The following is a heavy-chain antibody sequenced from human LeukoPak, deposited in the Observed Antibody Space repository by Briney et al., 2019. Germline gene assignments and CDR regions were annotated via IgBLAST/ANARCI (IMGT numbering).Heavy chain of an antibody. D-gene: IGHD6-19*01. CDR3: VRDQWLLRGGDHDAFDI. CDR2: IFHSGTT. J-gene: IGHJ3*02. CDR1: GGSVSTTHW. V-gene: IGHV4-4*02. Sequence: PSGTLSLTCVVSGGSVSTTHWWTWVRQPPGKGLEWIGDIFHSGTTNYNPSLKSRVTISVDKSKNQFSLRLRSVTAADTAVYYCVRDQWLLRGGDHDAFDIWGQGTMVTVSS.